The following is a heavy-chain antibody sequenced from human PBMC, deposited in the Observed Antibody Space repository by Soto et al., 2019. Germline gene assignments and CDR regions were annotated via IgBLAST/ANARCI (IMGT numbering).Heavy chain of an antibody. CDR3: AKDRRIAVAAYYYYYGMDV. CDR2: ISYDGSNK. J-gene: IGHJ6*02. Sequence: LRLSCAASGFTFSSYGMHWVRQAPGKGLEWVAVISYDGSNKYYADSVKGRFTISRDNSKNTLYLQMNSLRAEDTAVYYCAKDRRIAVAAYYYYYGMDVWGQGTTVTVSS. V-gene: IGHV3-30*18. CDR1: GFTFSSYG. D-gene: IGHD6-19*01.